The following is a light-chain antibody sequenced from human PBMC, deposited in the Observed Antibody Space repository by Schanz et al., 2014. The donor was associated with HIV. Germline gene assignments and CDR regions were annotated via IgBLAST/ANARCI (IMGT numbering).Light chain of an antibody. CDR2: DVS. CDR3: SSYTSRSTWV. V-gene: IGLV2-14*01. CDR1: SSDVGGYNY. Sequence: QSALTQPASVSGSPGQSINISCTGTSSDVGGYNYVSWYQQHPGKAPKLMIYDVSNRPSGVSNRFSGSKSGNTASLTISGLQAEDEADYYCSSYTSRSTWVFGGGTKLTVL. J-gene: IGLJ3*02.